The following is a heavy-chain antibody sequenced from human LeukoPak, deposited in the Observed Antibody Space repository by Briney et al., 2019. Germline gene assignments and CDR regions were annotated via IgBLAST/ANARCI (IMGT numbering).Heavy chain of an antibody. CDR2: IKQDGSEK. CDR3: ARAPRGYCSSTSCYPYYFDY. Sequence: HPGGSLRLSCAASGFTFSSYWMSWVRPAPGKGLEWVANIKQDGSEKYYVDSVKGRFTISRDNAKNSLYLQMNSLRAEDTAVYYCARAPRGYCSSTSCYPYYFDYWGQGTLVTVSS. CDR1: GFTFSSYW. J-gene: IGHJ4*02. D-gene: IGHD2-2*01. V-gene: IGHV3-7*01.